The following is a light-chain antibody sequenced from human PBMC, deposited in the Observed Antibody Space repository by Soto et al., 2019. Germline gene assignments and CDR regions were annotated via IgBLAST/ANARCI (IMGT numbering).Light chain of an antibody. V-gene: IGKV3-20*01. Sequence: EVVLTQSPGTLSLSPGERATLSCRASQNIRGNELAWYQQKPGQAPRLLIYRGSSRATGIPDRFTGRGSGTEFTLPISSPEPVDFAVYYCHDYGTSAPWTFGQGTKVELK. J-gene: IGKJ1*01. CDR2: RGS. CDR1: QNIRGNE. CDR3: HDYGTSAPWT.